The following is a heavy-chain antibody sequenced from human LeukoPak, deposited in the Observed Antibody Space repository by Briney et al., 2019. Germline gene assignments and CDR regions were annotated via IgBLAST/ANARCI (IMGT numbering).Heavy chain of an antibody. Sequence: SETLSLTCTVSGYSISSGYYWGWIRQPPGKGLEWIGSIYYSGSTYYNPSLKSRVTISVDTSKNQFSLKLSSVTAADTAVYYCARDGVAVAGTYDIWGQGTMVTVSS. J-gene: IGHJ3*02. CDR1: GYSISSGYY. V-gene: IGHV4-38-2*02. CDR3: ARDGVAVAGTYDI. CDR2: IYYSGST. D-gene: IGHD6-19*01.